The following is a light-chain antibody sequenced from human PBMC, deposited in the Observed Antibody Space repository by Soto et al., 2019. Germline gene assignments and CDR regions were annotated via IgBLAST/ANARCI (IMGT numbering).Light chain of an antibody. CDR3: QQYNGYRWT. J-gene: IGKJ1*01. Sequence: DILMTQSPSTLSASVGDRLTITCRASQTISTWVAWYQHKPGKAPKLLIYKSTSLESGVPSRFSGSGSGTEFTLIISSLQPEDFATYYCQQYNGYRWTFGQGTKVDIK. CDR1: QTISTW. CDR2: KST. V-gene: IGKV1-5*03.